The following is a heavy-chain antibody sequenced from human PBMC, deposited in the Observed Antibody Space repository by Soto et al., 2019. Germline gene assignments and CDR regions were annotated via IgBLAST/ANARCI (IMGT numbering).Heavy chain of an antibody. J-gene: IGHJ4*02. CDR2: LYYGRSA. D-gene: IGHD3-22*01. CDR3: ALRSMAVVPEY. Sequence: QVQLQESGPGLVKPSETLSLTCAVSGDSISSYYCMWIRQPPGKGLESIGYLYYGRSANYNPSLKRRVTLSVDTATNQCSLALSSMTAADTAVYYCALRSMAVVPEYWGQGTLVTVSS. CDR1: GDSISSYY. V-gene: IGHV4-59*01.